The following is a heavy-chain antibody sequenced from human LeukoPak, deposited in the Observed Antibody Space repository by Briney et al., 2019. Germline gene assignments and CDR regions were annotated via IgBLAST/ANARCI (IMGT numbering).Heavy chain of an antibody. CDR1: GFTFSSYE. Sequence: GGSLRLSCAASGFTFSSYEMNWVRQAPGKGLEWVSYISSSGSTIYYADSVKGRFTISRDNAKNSLYLRMNSLRAEDTAVYYCARQAPAILYSGYDWDFDYWGQGTLVTVSS. D-gene: IGHD5-12*01. CDR3: ARQAPAILYSGYDWDFDY. CDR2: ISSSGSTI. V-gene: IGHV3-48*03. J-gene: IGHJ4*02.